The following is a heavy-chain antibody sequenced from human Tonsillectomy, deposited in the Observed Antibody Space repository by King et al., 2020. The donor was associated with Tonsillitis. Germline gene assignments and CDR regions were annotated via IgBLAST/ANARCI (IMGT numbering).Heavy chain of an antibody. CDR1: GFTFSDSA. CDR3: TSRGESSGYYSGY. D-gene: IGHD3-22*01. J-gene: IGHJ4*02. V-gene: IGHV3-73*02. Sequence: VQLVESGGGLVQPGGSLKLSCAASGFTFSDSAMHWVRQASGKGLEWVGQIRSKANSYATAYAASVKGRFTISRDESKNTAYLQMNSLKTEDTAVYYCTSRGESSGYYSGYWGQGTLVTVSS. CDR2: IRSKANSYAT.